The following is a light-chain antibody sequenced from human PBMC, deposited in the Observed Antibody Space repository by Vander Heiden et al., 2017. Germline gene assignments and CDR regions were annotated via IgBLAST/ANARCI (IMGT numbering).Light chain of an antibody. CDR2: GAS. CDR3: QQDNDWTPLS. CDR1: QSVSSN. Sequence: EIVMTQSPATLSLSPGEPATLSCRASQSVSSNLACYQQKPGQAPKLLIYGASTRATGIPARFSGSRYGTEFTLTISSLQSEDLAGYYCQQDNDWTPLSFGRGTTVDIK. V-gene: IGKV3D-15*01. J-gene: IGKJ3*01.